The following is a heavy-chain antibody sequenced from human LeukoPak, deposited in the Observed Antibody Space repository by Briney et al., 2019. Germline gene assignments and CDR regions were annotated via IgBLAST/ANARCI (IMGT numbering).Heavy chain of an antibody. D-gene: IGHD1-1*01. CDR1: GGSFSGYY. V-gene: IGHV4-34*01. J-gene: IGHJ4*02. CDR3: ARLNVSRYYFDY. CDR2: INHSGST. Sequence: SETLSLTCAVYGGSFSGYYWSWIRQPPGKGLEWIGEINHSGSTNYNPSLKSRVTISVDTSKNQFSLKLSSVTAADTAVYYCARLNVSRYYFDYWGQGALVTVSS.